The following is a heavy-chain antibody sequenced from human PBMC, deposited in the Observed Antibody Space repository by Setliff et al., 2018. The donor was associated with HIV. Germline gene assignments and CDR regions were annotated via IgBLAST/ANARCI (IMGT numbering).Heavy chain of an antibody. D-gene: IGHD2-15*01. J-gene: IGHJ6*03. CDR3: VKDRVDVDYYYYYYMDF. V-gene: IGHV3-64D*09. CDR1: GFTFSSCA. CDR2: ISSNGGST. Sequence: GGSLTLSCSASGFTFSSCAMHWVRQAPGKGLEYVSTISSNGGSTYYADSVTSRVTISRDNSKNTLYLQMSSLRAEATAVDYCVKDRVDVDYYYYYYMDFWGKGTTVTVSS.